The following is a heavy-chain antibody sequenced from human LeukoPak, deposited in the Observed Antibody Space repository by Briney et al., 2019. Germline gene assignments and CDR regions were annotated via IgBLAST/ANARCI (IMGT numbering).Heavy chain of an antibody. Sequence: GGSLRLSCAASGFTFSSYAMSWVRQAPGKGLEWVSAISGSGGSTYYADSVKGRFTISRDNSKNTLYLQMNSLRAEDTAVYYCAKDRIAVAAVESACFDYWGQGTLVTVSS. D-gene: IGHD6-19*01. CDR1: GFTFSSYA. V-gene: IGHV3-23*01. CDR2: ISGSGGST. J-gene: IGHJ4*02. CDR3: AKDRIAVAAVESACFDY.